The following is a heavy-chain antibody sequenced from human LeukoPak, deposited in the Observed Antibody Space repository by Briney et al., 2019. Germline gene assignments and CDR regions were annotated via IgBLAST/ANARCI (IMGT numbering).Heavy chain of an antibody. CDR3: AIDYGSGPGGLDY. CDR2: ISGSGGST. V-gene: IGHV3-23*01. D-gene: IGHD3-10*01. Sequence: GGSLRLSCAASGFTFSSYAMSWVRQAPGKGLEWVSAISGSGGSTYYADSVKGRFTISRDNAKNSLYLQMNSLRAEDTAVYYCAIDYGSGPGGLDYWGQGTLVTVSS. J-gene: IGHJ4*02. CDR1: GFTFSSYA.